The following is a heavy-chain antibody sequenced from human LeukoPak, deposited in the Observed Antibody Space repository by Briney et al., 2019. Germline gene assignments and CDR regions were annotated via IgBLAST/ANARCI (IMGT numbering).Heavy chain of an antibody. Sequence: PGGSLRLSCEASGFTFNTYGMHWVRPAPAKGLAWLAVISYVERNKYYADSVKGRFTISRDNSKNTLYLQMSSLRPEDTAVYYCANGAVYCTSPKYPTGSAPSCFAHWGQGTLVTVSS. D-gene: IGHD2-2*01. CDR1: GFTFNTYG. CDR2: ISYVERNK. CDR3: ANGAVYCTSPKYPTGSAPSCFAH. J-gene: IGHJ4*02. V-gene: IGHV3-30*18.